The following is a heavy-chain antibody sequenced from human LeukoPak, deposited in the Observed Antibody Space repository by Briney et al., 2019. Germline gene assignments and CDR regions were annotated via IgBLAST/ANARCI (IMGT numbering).Heavy chain of an antibody. CDR2: IYPGDSDT. CDR1: GYSFTSYW. V-gene: IGHV5-51*01. CDR3: ARFLYYYGSGSYYPPHFDY. Sequence: GESLKISCKGSGYSFTSYWIGWVRQMPGKGLEWMGIIYPGDSDTRYSPSFQGQVTISADKSISTAYLQWSSLKASDTAMYYCARFLYYYGSGSYYPPHFDYWGQGTLVTVSS. J-gene: IGHJ4*02. D-gene: IGHD3-10*01.